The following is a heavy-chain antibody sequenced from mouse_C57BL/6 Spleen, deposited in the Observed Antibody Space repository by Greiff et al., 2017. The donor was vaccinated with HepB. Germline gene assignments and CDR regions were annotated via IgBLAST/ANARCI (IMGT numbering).Heavy chain of an antibody. D-gene: IGHD2-1*01. CDR2: IYPGSGNT. CDR1: GYTFTDYY. Sequence: VQLQQSGAELVRPGASVKLSCKASGYTFTDYYINWVKQRPGQGLEWIARIYPGSGNTYYNEKFKGKATLTAEKSSSTAYMQLSSLTSEDSAVYFCARSGGNYPYYFDYWGQGTTLTVSS. J-gene: IGHJ2*01. V-gene: IGHV1-76*01. CDR3: ARSGGNYPYYFDY.